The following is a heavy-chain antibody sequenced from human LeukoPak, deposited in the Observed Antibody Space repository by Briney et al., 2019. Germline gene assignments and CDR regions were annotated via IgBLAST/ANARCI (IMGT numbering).Heavy chain of an antibody. D-gene: IGHD3-9*01. Sequence: EGSLRLSCAASAFAFSNYAMTWVRQPPGKGLEWVSTISGSGGTTYYANSVKGRFAISRDNSKNRLYLQMNSLRADDTAVYYCAKCSRVDWLPIDFWGRGPLVTVSS. V-gene: IGHV3-23*01. CDR2: ISGSGGTT. CDR1: AFAFSNYA. CDR3: AKCSRVDWLPIDF. J-gene: IGHJ4*02.